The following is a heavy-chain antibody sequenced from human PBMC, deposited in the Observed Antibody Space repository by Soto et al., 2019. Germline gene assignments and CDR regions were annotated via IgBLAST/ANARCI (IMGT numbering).Heavy chain of an antibody. CDR1: GGSISGYS. D-gene: IGHD6-19*01. Sequence: PSETLSLTCTVSGGSISGYSWSWIRQPPGKGLEWIGYIYYSGSTNYNPSLKSRVTISVDTSKNQFSLKLSSVTAADTAVYYCARDAVAGTYYYGMDVWGQGTTVTVSS. V-gene: IGHV4-59*01. CDR2: IYYSGST. CDR3: ARDAVAGTYYYGMDV. J-gene: IGHJ6*02.